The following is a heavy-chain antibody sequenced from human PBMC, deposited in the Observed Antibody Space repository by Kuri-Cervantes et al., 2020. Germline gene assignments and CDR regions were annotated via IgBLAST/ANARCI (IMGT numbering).Heavy chain of an antibody. CDR1: GFSLSNARMG. D-gene: IGHD4-17*01. Sequence: SGPTLVKPSETLTLTCTVSGFSLSNARMGVSWIRQPPGKALEWLAHIFSNDEKSYSTSLKSRLTISKDTSKSQVVLTMTNMDPVDTATYYCARQTTVTSNWYFDLWGRGTLVTVSS. V-gene: IGHV2-26*01. J-gene: IGHJ2*01. CDR3: ARQTTVTSNWYFDL. CDR2: IFSNDEK.